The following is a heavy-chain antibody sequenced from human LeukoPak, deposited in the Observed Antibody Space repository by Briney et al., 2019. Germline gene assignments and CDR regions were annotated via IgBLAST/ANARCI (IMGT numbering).Heavy chain of an antibody. CDR1: GFTFNGYA. Sequence: PGGSLRLSCAASGFTFNGYAMHWVRQAPGKGLEWVSAISGSGGSTYYADSVKGRFTISRDNSKNTLYLQMNSLRAEDTAVYYCAKWGSYYYDSSGYLGGDYWGQGTLVTVSS. D-gene: IGHD3-22*01. J-gene: IGHJ4*02. V-gene: IGHV3-23*01. CDR2: ISGSGGST. CDR3: AKWGSYYYDSSGYLGGDY.